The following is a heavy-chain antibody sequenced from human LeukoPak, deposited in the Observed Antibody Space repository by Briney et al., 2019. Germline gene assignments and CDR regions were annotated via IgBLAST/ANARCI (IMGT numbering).Heavy chain of an antibody. V-gene: IGHV3-9*01. D-gene: IGHD6-6*01. J-gene: IGHJ3*02. CDR1: GFTFDDYA. CDR3: AKGVAARPSGVDI. CDR2: ISWNSGSI. Sequence: GRSLRLSCAASGFTFDDYAMHWVRHAPGKGLEWVSGISWNSGSIGYADSVKGRFTISRDNSKNTLYLQMNSLRAEDTAVYYCAKGVAARPSGVDIWGQGTMVTVSS.